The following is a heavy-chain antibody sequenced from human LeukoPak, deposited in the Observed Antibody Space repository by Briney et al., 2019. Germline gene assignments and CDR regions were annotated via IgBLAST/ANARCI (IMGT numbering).Heavy chain of an antibody. V-gene: IGHV4-39*07. CDR2: IYYSGST. CDR1: GVSISSSSYY. CDR3: ARDRYCSGRSCYGPPDY. Sequence: SETLSLTCTVSGVSISSSSYYWGWIRQPPGKGLEWIGSIYYSGSTYNNPSLKSRVTISVDTSKNQFSLKLNSVTAADTAVYYCARDRYCSGRSCYGPPDYWGQGVLVTVSS. D-gene: IGHD2-15*01. J-gene: IGHJ4*02.